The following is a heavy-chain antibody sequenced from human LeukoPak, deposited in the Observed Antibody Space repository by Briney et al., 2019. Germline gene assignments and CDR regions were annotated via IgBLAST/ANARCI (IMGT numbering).Heavy chain of an antibody. CDR1: GFTFSSYG. CDR3: ARDNRNRYDSSGSDAFDI. D-gene: IGHD3-22*01. V-gene: IGHV3-23*01. J-gene: IGHJ3*02. CDR2: ISGSGGST. Sequence: GGSLRLSCAASGFTFSSYGMSWVRQAPGKGLEWVSAISGSGGSTYYADSVKGRFTISRDNSKNTLYLQMNSLRAEDTAVYYCARDNRNRYDSSGSDAFDIWGQGTMVTVSS.